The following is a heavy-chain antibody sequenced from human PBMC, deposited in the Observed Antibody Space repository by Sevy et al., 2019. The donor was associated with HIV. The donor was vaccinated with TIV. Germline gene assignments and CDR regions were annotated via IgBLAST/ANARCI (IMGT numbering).Heavy chain of an antibody. J-gene: IGHJ3*02. Sequence: GGSLRLSCPASGFTLSSYSMNWVRQAPGKGLEWVSSISSSSSYIYYADSVKGRFTISRDNAKNSLYLQMNSLRAEDTAVYYCARDYYGDYAGEDAFDIWGQGTMVTVSS. V-gene: IGHV3-21*01. CDR2: ISSSSSYI. D-gene: IGHD4-17*01. CDR3: ARDYYGDYAGEDAFDI. CDR1: GFTLSSYS.